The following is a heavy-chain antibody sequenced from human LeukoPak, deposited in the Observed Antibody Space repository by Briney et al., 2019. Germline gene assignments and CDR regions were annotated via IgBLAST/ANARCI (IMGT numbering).Heavy chain of an antibody. CDR3: HIVVVTAIGVPFDI. D-gene: IGHD2-21*02. CDR2: IWYDGSNK. CDR1: GFTFSNYG. Sequence: PGGSLRLSCAASGFTFSNYGMHWVRQAPGKGLEWVAVIWYDGSNKYYADSVKGRFTISRDNSKNTLYLQMNDLRAEDTAVYYCHIVVVTAIGVPFDIWGQGTMVTVS. V-gene: IGHV3-33*01. J-gene: IGHJ3*02.